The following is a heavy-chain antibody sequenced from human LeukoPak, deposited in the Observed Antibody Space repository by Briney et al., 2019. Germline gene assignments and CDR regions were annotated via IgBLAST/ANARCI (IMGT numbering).Heavy chain of an antibody. V-gene: IGHV3-7*03. CDR3: AKPIVGATFDFDY. CDR2: IKQDGSEK. J-gene: IGHJ4*02. CDR1: GFTFSSYW. Sequence: PGGSLRLSCAASGFTFSSYWMSWVRQAPGKGREWVANIKQDGSEKYYVDSVKGRFTISRDNAKNSLYLQMNSLRAEDTAVYYCAKPIVGATFDFDYWGQGTLVTVSS. D-gene: IGHD1-26*01.